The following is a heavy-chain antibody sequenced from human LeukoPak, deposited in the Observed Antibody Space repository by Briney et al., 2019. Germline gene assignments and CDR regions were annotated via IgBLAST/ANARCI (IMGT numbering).Heavy chain of an antibody. J-gene: IGHJ4*02. D-gene: IGHD4-17*01. CDR1: GYTFTNYG. V-gene: IGHV1-18*04. CDR3: ARDWHATVTPFDY. CDR2: ISGYNGNT. Sequence: ASVTVSCKASGYTFTNYGISWVRQAPGQGLEWMGWISGYNGNTNYAQKVQGRVTMSTDTSTSTAYMDLRSLTSDDTAVYYCARDWHATVTPFDYWGQGTLVTVSS.